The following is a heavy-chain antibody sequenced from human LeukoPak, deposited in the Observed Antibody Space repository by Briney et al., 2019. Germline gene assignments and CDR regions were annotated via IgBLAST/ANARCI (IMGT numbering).Heavy chain of an antibody. CDR2: IYTSGST. CDR1: GGSISSHY. Sequence: SETLSLTCTVSGGSISSHYWSWIRQPAGKGLEWIGRIYTSGSTNYNPSLKSRVTISVDKSKNQFSLKLSSVTAADTAVYYCARVRLGYCSSTSCSGWFDPWGQGTLVTVSS. V-gene: IGHV4-4*07. CDR3: ARVRLGYCSSTSCSGWFDP. D-gene: IGHD2-2*01. J-gene: IGHJ5*02.